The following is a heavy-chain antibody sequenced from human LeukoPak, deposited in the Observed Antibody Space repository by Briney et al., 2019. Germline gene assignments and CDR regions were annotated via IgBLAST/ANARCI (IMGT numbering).Heavy chain of an antibody. Sequence: GGSLRLSCAASGFTFSSYSMNWVRQAPGKGLEWVSSISSSSSYIYYADSVKGRFTISRDNAKNSLYLQMNSLRAEDTAVYYCARDRVGEAAPREFDYWGPGTLVTVSS. CDR2: ISSSSSYI. D-gene: IGHD1-26*01. CDR3: ARDRVGEAAPREFDY. CDR1: GFTFSSYS. V-gene: IGHV3-21*01. J-gene: IGHJ4*02.